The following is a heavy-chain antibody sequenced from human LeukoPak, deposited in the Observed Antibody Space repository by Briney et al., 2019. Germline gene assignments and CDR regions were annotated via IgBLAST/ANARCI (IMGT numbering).Heavy chain of an antibody. D-gene: IGHD3-10*01. CDR2: MNPNSGNT. CDR3: ARDAVLLWFGELPGYYYYYGMDV. V-gene: IGHV1-8*01. Sequence: ASVKVSCKASGCTFTSYDINWVRQATGQGLEWMGWMNPNSGNTGYAQKFQGRVTMTRDTSISTAYMELSRLRSDDTAVYYCARDAVLLWFGELPGYYYYYGMDVWGQGTTVTVSS. J-gene: IGHJ6*02. CDR1: GCTFTSYD.